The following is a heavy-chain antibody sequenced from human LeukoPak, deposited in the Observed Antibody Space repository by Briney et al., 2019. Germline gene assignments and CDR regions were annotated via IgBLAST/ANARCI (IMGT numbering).Heavy chain of an antibody. D-gene: IGHD3-10*01. CDR1: GDSISSSY. CDR2: VYYTGSS. Sequence: NTSETLSLTCTVSGDSISSSYWSWIRQPPGKGLEWIGYVYYTGSSYYNPSLKSRATTSIDMSKNQFSLKLTSMTAADTAVYYCAGYGSGSYYKAFDFWGQGILVTVSS. V-gene: IGHV4-59*01. J-gene: IGHJ4*02. CDR3: AGYGSGSYYKAFDF.